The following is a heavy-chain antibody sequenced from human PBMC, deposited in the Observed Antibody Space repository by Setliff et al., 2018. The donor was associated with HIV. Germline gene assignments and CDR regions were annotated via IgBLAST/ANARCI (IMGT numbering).Heavy chain of an antibody. CDR2: ISGLGGGTI. D-gene: IGHD2-15*01. J-gene: IGHJ6*03. V-gene: IGHV3-48*01. Sequence: AGGSLRLSCATSGFTFDSYSIIWVRQAPGKGLEWVSYISGLGGGTIYYADSVRGRFTISRDDADKSVYLQMNSLRAEDTAVYYCARAGVVEGYYYYYYMDVWGKGTTVTVSS. CDR1: GFTFDSYS. CDR3: ARAGVVEGYYYYYYMDV.